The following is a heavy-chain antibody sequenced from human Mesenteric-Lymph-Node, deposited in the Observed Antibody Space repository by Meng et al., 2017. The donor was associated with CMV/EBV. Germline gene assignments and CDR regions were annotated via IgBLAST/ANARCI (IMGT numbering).Heavy chain of an antibody. V-gene: IGHV1-69*05. CDR1: GGTFSSYA. Sequence: SVKVSCKASGGTFSSYAISWVRQAPGQGLDWMGGIITIFGTANYAQKFQGRVKITTDESTSTAYMELSSLRSEDTAVYYCARGARAAAEFWYFDLWGRGTLVTVSS. CDR2: IITIFGTA. CDR3: ARGARAAAEFWYFDL. J-gene: IGHJ2*01. D-gene: IGHD6-13*01.